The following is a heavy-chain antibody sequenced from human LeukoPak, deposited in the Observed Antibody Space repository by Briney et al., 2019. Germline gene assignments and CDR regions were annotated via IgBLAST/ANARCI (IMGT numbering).Heavy chain of an antibody. CDR1: GDSISSGYS. V-gene: IGHV4-38-2*01. J-gene: IGHJ4*02. CDR3: ARAPNGYGDY. Sequence: PSETLSLTCAVSGDSISSGYSWVWIRQPPGKGLEWIGTIFHSGSTYYNPSLKSRVTISLDTSENQFSLKLSSVIAADTAVYYCARAPNGYGDYWGQGTLVTVSS. D-gene: IGHD5-12*01. CDR2: IFHSGST.